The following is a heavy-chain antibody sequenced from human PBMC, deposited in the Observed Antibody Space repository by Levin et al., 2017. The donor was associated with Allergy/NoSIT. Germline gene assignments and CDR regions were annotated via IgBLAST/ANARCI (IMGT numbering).Heavy chain of an antibody. V-gene: IGHV4-39*01. CDR3: ARHRYSYDSGGVDDAFEI. D-gene: IGHD3-22*01. J-gene: IGHJ3*02. CDR1: GGSISSSSYY. CDR2: IYHSGTT. Sequence: SETLSLTCTVSGGSISSSSYYWGWIRQPPGKGLEWIGTIYHSGTTYFNPSPKSRVIISVDPSKNQFTLKLSALTAADTAVYYCARHRYSYDSGGVDDAFEIWGQGTMVTVSS.